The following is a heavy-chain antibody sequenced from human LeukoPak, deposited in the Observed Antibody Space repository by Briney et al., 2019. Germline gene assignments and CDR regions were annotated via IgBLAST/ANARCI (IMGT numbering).Heavy chain of an antibody. Sequence: ASETLSLTCTVSGGSISSGGYYWSWIRQHPGKGLEWIGYIYYSGSTYYNPSLKSRVTISVDTSKNQFSLKLSSVTAADTAVYYCARVETDSSGYYNSFFDYWGQGTLVTVSS. CDR3: ARVETDSSGYYNSFFDY. J-gene: IGHJ4*02. V-gene: IGHV4-31*03. CDR2: IYYSGST. CDR1: GGSISSGGYY. D-gene: IGHD3-22*01.